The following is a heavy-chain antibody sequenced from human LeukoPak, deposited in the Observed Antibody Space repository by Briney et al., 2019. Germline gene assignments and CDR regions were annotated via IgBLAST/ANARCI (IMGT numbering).Heavy chain of an antibody. CDR3: ARGPYYDFWSGYYPSPRYYYYYMDV. V-gene: IGHV4-4*07. CDR1: GGSISSYY. D-gene: IGHD3-3*01. CDR2: IYTSGRT. Sequence: SETLSLTCTVSGGSISSYYWSWIRQPAGKGLEWIGRIYTSGRTNYNPSLKSRVTMSVDTSKNQFSLKLSSVTAADTAVYYCARGPYYDFWSGYYPSPRYYYYYMDVWGKGTTVTVSS. J-gene: IGHJ6*03.